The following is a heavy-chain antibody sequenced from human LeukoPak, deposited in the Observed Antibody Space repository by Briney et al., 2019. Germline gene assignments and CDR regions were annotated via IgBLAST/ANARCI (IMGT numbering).Heavy chain of an antibody. V-gene: IGHV4-59*01. CDR2: IYYSGST. J-gene: IGHJ4*02. CDR1: GGSISSYY. D-gene: IGHD3-22*01. CDR3: ARLGGGSGYYYFDY. Sequence: PSETLSLTCTVSGGSISSYYWSWIRQPPGKGLEWIGYIYYSGSTNYNPSLKSRVTISVDTSKNQFSLKLSSVTAADTAVYYCARLGGGSGYYYFDYWGQGTLVTVSS.